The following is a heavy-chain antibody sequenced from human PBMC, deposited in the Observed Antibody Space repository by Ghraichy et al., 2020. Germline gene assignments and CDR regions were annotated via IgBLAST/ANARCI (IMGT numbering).Heavy chain of an antibody. CDR1: GYTFTSYG. J-gene: IGHJ4*02. V-gene: IGHV1-18*01. D-gene: IGHD3-3*01. Sequence: ASVKVSCKASGYTFTSYGISWVRQAPGQGLEWMGWISAYNGNTNYAQKLQGRVTMTTDTSTSTAYMELRSLRSDDTAVYYCARVALSITIFGTGGFDYWGQGTLVTVSS. CDR2: ISAYNGNT. CDR3: ARVALSITIFGTGGFDY.